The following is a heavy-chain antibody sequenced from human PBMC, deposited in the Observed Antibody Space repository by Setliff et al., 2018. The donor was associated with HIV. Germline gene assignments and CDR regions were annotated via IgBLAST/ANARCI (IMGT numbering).Heavy chain of an antibody. CDR1: GGSISSGSYS. CDR2: IYSSEST. J-gene: IGHJ3*02. V-gene: IGHV4-61*09. CDR3: ARGHSYDSYGYYLRGFDI. D-gene: IGHD3-22*01. Sequence: PSETLSLTCTVSGGSISSGSYSWSWIRQPAGKGLEWIGHIYSSESTNYNPSVKRRVTISIDTSKNQISLKLSSVTAADTAVYYCARGHSYDSYGYYLRGFDIWGPGTMVTVSS.